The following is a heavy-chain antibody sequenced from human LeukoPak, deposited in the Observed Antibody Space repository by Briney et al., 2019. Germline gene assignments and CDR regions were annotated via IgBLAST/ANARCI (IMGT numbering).Heavy chain of an antibody. D-gene: IGHD3-10*01. V-gene: IGHV3-7*01. J-gene: IGHJ6*03. CDR1: GFTFSSYW. CDR2: IKQDGSEK. CDR3: AKVATMVRGVIISFNYYYYYMDV. Sequence: PGGSLRLSCAASGFTFSSYWMSWVRQAPGKGLEWVANIKQDGSEKYYVDSVKGRFTISRDNAKNSLYLQMNSLRAEDTAVYYCAKVATMVRGVIISFNYYYYYMDVWGKGTTVTISS.